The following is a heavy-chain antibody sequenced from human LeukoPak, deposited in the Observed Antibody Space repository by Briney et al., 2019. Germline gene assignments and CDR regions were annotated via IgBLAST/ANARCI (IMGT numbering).Heavy chain of an antibody. CDR2: IKQGGSEK. J-gene: IGHJ6*03. V-gene: IGHV3-7*01. CDR1: GFTFSSYW. Sequence: TGGSLRLSCAASGFTFSSYWMSWVRQAPGKGLEWVANIKQGGSEKYYVDSVKGRFTISRDNAKNSLYLQMNSLRAEDTALYYCARDGLGYCSAGSCSYYYYMDVWGKGTTVTVSS. D-gene: IGHD2-15*01. CDR3: ARDGLGYCSAGSCSYYYYMDV.